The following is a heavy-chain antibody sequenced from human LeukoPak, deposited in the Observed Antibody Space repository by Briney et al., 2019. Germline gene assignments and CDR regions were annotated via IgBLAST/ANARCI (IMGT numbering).Heavy chain of an antibody. CDR1: GFTVSNNY. J-gene: IGHJ4*02. V-gene: IGHV3-53*01. CDR2: IYSGGST. CDR3: ARLGEGGRYFDY. D-gene: IGHD3-10*01. Sequence: GGSLRLSCAASGFTVSNNYMNWVRQAPGKGLEWVSLIYSGGSTYYADSVKGRFTISRDNSKNTLYLQMNSLRAEDTALYHCARLGEGGRYFDYWGQGTLVTVSS.